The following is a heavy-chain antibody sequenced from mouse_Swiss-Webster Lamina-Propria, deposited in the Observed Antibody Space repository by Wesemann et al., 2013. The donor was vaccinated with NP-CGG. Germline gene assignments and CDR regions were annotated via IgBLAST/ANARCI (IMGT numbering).Heavy chain of an antibody. Sequence: DVQLVESGGGLVQPGGSRKLSCAASGFTFSSFGMHWVRQAPEKGLEWVAYISSGSSTIYYADTVKGRFTISRDNPKNTLFLQMTSLRSEDTAMYYCARSGHGNSFDYWGQGTTLTVSS. J-gene: IGHJ2*01. V-gene: IGHV5-17*02. CDR1: GFTFSSFG. CDR2: ISSGSSTI. CDR3: ARSGHGNSFDY. D-gene: IGHD2-1*01.